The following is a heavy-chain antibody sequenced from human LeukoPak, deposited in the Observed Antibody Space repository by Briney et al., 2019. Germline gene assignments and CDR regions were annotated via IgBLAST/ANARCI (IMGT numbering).Heavy chain of an antibody. V-gene: IGHV1-18*01. D-gene: IGHD3-9*01. CDR1: GYTFTSYG. J-gene: IGHJ4*02. Sequence: ASVTVSCKASGYTFTSYGISWVRQAPGQGLEWMGWISAYNGNTNYAQKLQGRVTMTTDTSTSTAYMELRSLRSDDTAVYYCAREDYDILTGYYPDYWGQGTLVTVSS. CDR3: AREDYDILTGYYPDY. CDR2: ISAYNGNT.